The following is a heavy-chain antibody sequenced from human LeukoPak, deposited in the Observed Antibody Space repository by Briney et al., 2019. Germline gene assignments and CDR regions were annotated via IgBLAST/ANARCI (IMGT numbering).Heavy chain of an antibody. CDR1: GYTFTSYY. D-gene: IGHD5-18*01. CDR3: AGDRTAKQPWGYHYYYYYMDV. CDR2: INPSGGST. V-gene: IGHV1-46*01. Sequence: ASVKVSCKASGYTFTSYYMHWVRQAPGQGLEWMGIINPSGGSTSYAQKFQGRVTMTRDMSTSTVYMELSSLRSEDTAVYYCAGDRTAKQPWGYHYYYYYMDVWGKGTTVTVSS. J-gene: IGHJ6*03.